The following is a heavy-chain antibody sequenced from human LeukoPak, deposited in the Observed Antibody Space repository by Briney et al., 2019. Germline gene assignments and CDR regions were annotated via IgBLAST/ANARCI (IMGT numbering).Heavy chain of an antibody. J-gene: IGHJ4*02. D-gene: IGHD3-9*01. Sequence: GGSLRLSCAASGFTVSSNYMSWVRQAPGKGLEWVSVIYSGGSTYYADSVKGRFTISGDNSKNTLYLQMNSLRAEDTAVYYCARAHTYYDILTGYSASNYFDYWGQGTLVTVSS. V-gene: IGHV3-66*01. CDR3: ARAHTYYDILTGYSASNYFDY. CDR2: IYSGGST. CDR1: GFTVSSNY.